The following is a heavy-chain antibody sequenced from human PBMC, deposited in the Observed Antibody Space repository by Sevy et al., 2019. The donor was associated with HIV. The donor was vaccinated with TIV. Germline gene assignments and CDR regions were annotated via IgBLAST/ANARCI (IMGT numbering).Heavy chain of an antibody. D-gene: IGHD6-13*01. V-gene: IGHV4-38-2*01. CDR3: ARAIATQAAGLYYFDY. J-gene: IGHJ4*02. CDR2: IYHSGSS. CDR1: GYSISSDYY. Sequence: SETLSLTCAVSGYSISSDYYWGWIRQPPGKGLEWIGSIYHSGSSHYIPSHKSRVTISVDTSKNQFSLRLNSVTAADTAVYYCARAIATQAAGLYYFDYWGQGTLVTVSS.